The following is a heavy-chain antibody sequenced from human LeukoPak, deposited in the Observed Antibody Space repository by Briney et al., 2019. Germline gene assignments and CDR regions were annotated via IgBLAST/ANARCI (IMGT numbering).Heavy chain of an antibody. CDR1: GGSISSGNYY. CDR3: ARSAGVNYLDY. D-gene: IGHD7-27*01. CDR2: IYYSEST. V-gene: IGHV4-31*03. Sequence: SQTLSLTCTVFGGSISSGNYYWNWIRPHPGKGLEWIGYIYYSESTYSNPSLKSRVTISIDTSKNQFSLKLSFVTVADTAVYFCARSAGVNYLDYWGQGTLVTVSS. J-gene: IGHJ4*02.